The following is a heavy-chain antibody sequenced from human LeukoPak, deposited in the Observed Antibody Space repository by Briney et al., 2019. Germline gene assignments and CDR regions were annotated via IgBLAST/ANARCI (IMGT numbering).Heavy chain of an antibody. Sequence: GGSLRLSCAASGFTFSSYGMHWVRQAPGKGVEWVAVIWYDGSNKYYADTVKGRFTIFRDNSKNTLYLQMNSLRAEDTAVYYCARSRWLQPDAFDIWGQGTMVTVSS. CDR1: GFTFSSYG. CDR3: ARSRWLQPDAFDI. J-gene: IGHJ3*02. V-gene: IGHV3-33*01. CDR2: IWYDGSNK. D-gene: IGHD5-24*01.